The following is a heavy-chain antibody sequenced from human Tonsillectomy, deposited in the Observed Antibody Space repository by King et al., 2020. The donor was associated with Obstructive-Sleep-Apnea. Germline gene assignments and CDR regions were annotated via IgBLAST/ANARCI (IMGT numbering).Heavy chain of an antibody. Sequence: VQLQEAGPGLVKPSGTLSLTCTVSGGSINSYYWSWIRQTPRKGLEWIGYISYSGSTHYNPPPQSRVTISVDTAQNQFSLKLSSVTAADTAVYYCARDRVGRDGYNRFDYWGQGTLVTVSS. CDR3: ARDRVGRDGYNRFDY. CDR1: GGSINSYY. J-gene: IGHJ4*02. D-gene: IGHD5-24*01. CDR2: ISYSGST. V-gene: IGHV4-59*01.